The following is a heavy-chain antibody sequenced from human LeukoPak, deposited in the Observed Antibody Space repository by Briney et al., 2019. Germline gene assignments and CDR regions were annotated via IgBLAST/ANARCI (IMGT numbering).Heavy chain of an antibody. Sequence: GGSLRLSCEGSGFSLSAYNMNWVRQASGKGLEWVGRIRTKATNYAPAYAASVKGRFTISRDDSKSTTYLQMNSLETEDTAVYYCTREGCGATSCYTNDYWGQGTLVTVSS. D-gene: IGHD2-2*02. V-gene: IGHV3-73*01. J-gene: IGHJ4*02. CDR3: TREGCGATSCYTNDY. CDR1: GFSLSAYN. CDR2: IRTKATNYAP.